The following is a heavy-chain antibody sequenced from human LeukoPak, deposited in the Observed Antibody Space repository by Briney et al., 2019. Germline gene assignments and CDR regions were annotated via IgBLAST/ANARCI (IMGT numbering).Heavy chain of an antibody. V-gene: IGHV1-18*01. CDR1: GYTFTNYG. Sequence: ASVKVSCKASGYTFTNYGISWVRQAPGQGLEWMGWISAYNGNTEYAQKVQGRVTMTTDTSTSTAYMELRSLRSDDTAVYYCARYYDSSGYYYLDYWGQGTLVTVSP. CDR3: ARYYDSSGYYYLDY. D-gene: IGHD3-22*01. CDR2: ISAYNGNT. J-gene: IGHJ4*02.